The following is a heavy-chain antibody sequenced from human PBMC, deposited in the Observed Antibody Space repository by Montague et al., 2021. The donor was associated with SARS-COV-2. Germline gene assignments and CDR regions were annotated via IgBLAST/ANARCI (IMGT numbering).Heavy chain of an antibody. CDR3: ARGADYDFWSGYLRYKWFDP. V-gene: IGHV4-34*01. D-gene: IGHD3-3*01. Sequence: SETLSLTCAVYGGSLSGYYWAWIRQTPGKGLEWIGEINHSGNTNYNPSLKSRLTISVDTSKKQFSLKLSSVTTADTAVYYCARGADYDFWSGYLRYKWFDPWGLGTRVTVSS. CDR2: INHSGNT. J-gene: IGHJ5*02. CDR1: GGSLSGYY.